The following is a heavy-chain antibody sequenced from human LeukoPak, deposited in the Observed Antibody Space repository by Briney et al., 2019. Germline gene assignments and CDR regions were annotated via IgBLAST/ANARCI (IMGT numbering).Heavy chain of an antibody. V-gene: IGHV6-1*01. CDR3: ARSISTGGFRLDY. D-gene: IGHD2-2*01. J-gene: IGHJ4*02. CDR1: GDSVSSNSAA. CDR2: TYYRSKWYF. Sequence: SQTLSLTCAIAGDSVSSNSAAWNWIRQSPSRGLEWLGRTYYRSKWYFDYAVSVEGRITIHPDTSKNQFSLHLNSLTPEDTAVYYCARSISTGGFRLDYWGQETLVTVSS.